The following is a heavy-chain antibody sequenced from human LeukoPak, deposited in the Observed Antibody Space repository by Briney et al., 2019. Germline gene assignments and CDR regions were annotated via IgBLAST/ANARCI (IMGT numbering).Heavy chain of an antibody. J-gene: IGHJ4*02. Sequence: PGGSLRLSCAASGFTFSSYGMHWVRQAPGKGLEWVAVIWYDGSNKYYADSVKGRFTISRDNSKNTLYLQMNSLRAEDTAVYYCARDLFSSSPTPTGDYWGQGTLVTVSS. D-gene: IGHD6-6*01. CDR1: GFTFSSYG. V-gene: IGHV3-33*01. CDR2: IWYDGSNK. CDR3: ARDLFSSSPTPTGDY.